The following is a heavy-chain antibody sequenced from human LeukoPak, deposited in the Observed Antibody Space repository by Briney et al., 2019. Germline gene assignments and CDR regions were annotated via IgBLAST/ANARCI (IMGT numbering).Heavy chain of an antibody. CDR1: GGSFSGYY. J-gene: IGHJ6*03. V-gene: IGHV4-34*01. Sequence: PSETLSLTCAVYGGSFSGYYWSWIRQPPGKGLEWIGEINHSGSTNYNPSLKSRVTISVDTSKNQFSLKLSSVTAADTAVYYCARGSGYSYVYYYYYYMDVWGKGTTVTVSS. CDR2: INHSGST. D-gene: IGHD5-18*01. CDR3: ARGSGYSYVYYYYYYMDV.